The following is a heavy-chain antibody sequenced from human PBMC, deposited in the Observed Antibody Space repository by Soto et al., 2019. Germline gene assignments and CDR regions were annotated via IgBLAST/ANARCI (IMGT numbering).Heavy chain of an antibody. CDR3: AKDRCVSLSLGTCSYNWFDP. J-gene: IGHJ5*02. CDR1: GSTFSTFA. Sequence: GGSLRLSCAASGSTFSTFAMSWVRQTSGKGLEWVSLISGNGGSTYYADSVKGRFIISRDNSKNTLHLQMKTLRAEDTDVYYCAKDRCVSLSLGTCSYNWFDPWGQGTLVTVSS. V-gene: IGHV3-23*01. CDR2: ISGNGGST. D-gene: IGHD3-16*01.